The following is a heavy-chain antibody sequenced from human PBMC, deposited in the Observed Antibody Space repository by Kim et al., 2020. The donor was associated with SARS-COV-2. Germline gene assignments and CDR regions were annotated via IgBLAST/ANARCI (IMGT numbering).Heavy chain of an antibody. D-gene: IGHD2-2*01. CDR3: AREGYCSSTSCYLRAFDI. V-gene: IGHV3-33*01. CDR2: IWYDGSNK. J-gene: IGHJ3*02. Sequence: GGSLRLSCAASGFTFSSYGMHWVRQAPGKGLEWVAVIWYDGSNKYYADSVKGRFTISRDNSKNTLYLQMNSLRAEDTAVYYCAREGYCSSTSCYLRAFDIWGQGTMVTVSS. CDR1: GFTFSSYG.